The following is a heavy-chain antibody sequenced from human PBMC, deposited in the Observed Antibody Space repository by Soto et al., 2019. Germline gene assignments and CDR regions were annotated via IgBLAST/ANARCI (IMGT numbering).Heavy chain of an antibody. Sequence: GESLKISCKGSGYTFISYWIGWVRQKPGKGLEWMGMIYPGDSDTRYSPSFQGQVTISADKSINTAYLQWSSLEASDTAVYYCARIIAASGTGFDYWGQGTLVTVPQ. V-gene: IGHV5-51*01. CDR2: IYPGDSDT. CDR1: GYTFISYW. D-gene: IGHD3-16*02. CDR3: ARIIAASGTGFDY. J-gene: IGHJ4*02.